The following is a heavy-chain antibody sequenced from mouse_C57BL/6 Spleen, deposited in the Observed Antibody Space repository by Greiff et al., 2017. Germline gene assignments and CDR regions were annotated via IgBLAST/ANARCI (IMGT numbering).Heavy chain of an antibody. D-gene: IGHD1-1*01. CDR2: IWRGGST. V-gene: IGHV2-5*01. CDR3: AKDDGSSPWYFDV. CDR1: GFSLTSYG. Sequence: QVQLKESGPGLVQPSQSLSITCTVSGFSLTSYGVHWVRQSPGKGLEWLGVIWRGGSTDYNAAFMSRLSITKDNSQSQVFFKMNSLQADDTAIYYCAKDDGSSPWYFDVWGTGTTVTVSS. J-gene: IGHJ1*03.